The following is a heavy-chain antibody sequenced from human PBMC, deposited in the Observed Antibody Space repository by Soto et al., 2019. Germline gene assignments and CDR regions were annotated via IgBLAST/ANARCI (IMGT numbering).Heavy chain of an antibody. D-gene: IGHD3-22*01. V-gene: IGHV3-23*01. CDR3: AKSPGMYYYDSSGYYHYDD. J-gene: IGHJ4*02. Sequence: GGSLRLSCAASGFTFSSYAMSWVRQAPGKGLEWVSAISGSGVSTYYADSVKGRFTISRDNSKNTLYLQMNSLRAEDTAVYYCAKSPGMYYYDSSGYYHYDDWAQGTLVTVSS. CDR1: GFTFSSYA. CDR2: ISGSGVST.